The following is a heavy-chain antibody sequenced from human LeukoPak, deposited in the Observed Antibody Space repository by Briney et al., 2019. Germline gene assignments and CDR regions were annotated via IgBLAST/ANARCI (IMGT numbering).Heavy chain of an antibody. Sequence: SETLSLTCAVYGGSFSGYYWSWIRQPPGKGLEWIGEINHSGSTNYNPSLKSRVTISVDTSKNQFSLKLSSVTAADTAVYYCARVGSGWYRYFGYWGQGTLVTVSS. CDR3: ARVGSGWYRYFGY. V-gene: IGHV4-34*01. CDR2: INHSGST. J-gene: IGHJ4*02. CDR1: GGSFSGYY. D-gene: IGHD6-19*01.